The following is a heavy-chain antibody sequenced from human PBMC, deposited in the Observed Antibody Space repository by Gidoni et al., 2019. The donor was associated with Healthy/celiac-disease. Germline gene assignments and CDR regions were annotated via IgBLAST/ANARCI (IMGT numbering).Heavy chain of an antibody. J-gene: IGHJ4*02. D-gene: IGHD3-22*01. V-gene: IGHV1-18*01. CDR2: ISAYNGNT. CDR1: GYTFTSYG. CDR3: ARDTFDYYDSSGYPTGVSFDY. Sequence: QVQLVQSGAEVKKPGASVKVSCKASGYTFTSYGISWVRQAPGQGLEWMGWISAYNGNTNYAQKLQSRVTMTTDTSTSTAYMELRSLRSDDTAVYYCARDTFDYYDSSGYPTGVSFDYWGQGTLVTVSS.